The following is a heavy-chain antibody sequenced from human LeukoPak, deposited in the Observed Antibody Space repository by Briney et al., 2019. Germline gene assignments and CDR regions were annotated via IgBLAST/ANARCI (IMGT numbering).Heavy chain of an antibody. CDR2: VYYSGST. D-gene: IGHD3-10*01. V-gene: IGHV4-59*01. Sequence: SETLSLTCTVSGGSLSSYYWSWIRQPPGMGLEWIGYVYYSGSTNYNPSLKSRVAISIDTSKNQFSLKLSSVTAADTAMYYCARAAPSYYGSGSLGSYYYGMDVWGQGTTVTVSS. J-gene: IGHJ6*02. CDR3: ARAAPSYYGSGSLGSYYYGMDV. CDR1: GGSLSSYY.